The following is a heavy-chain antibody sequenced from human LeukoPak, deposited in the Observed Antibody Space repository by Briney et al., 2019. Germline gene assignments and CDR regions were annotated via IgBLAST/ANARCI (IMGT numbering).Heavy chain of an antibody. J-gene: IGHJ4*02. CDR3: ATDPFYYYDSSGYDY. D-gene: IGHD3-22*01. Sequence: ASVKVSCEVSGYTLTELSMHWVRQAPGKGLEWMGGFDPEDGETIYAQKFQGRVTMTEDTSTDTAYMELSSLRSEDTAVYYCATDPFYYYDSSGYDYWGQGTLVTVSS. V-gene: IGHV1-24*01. CDR1: GYTLTELS. CDR2: FDPEDGET.